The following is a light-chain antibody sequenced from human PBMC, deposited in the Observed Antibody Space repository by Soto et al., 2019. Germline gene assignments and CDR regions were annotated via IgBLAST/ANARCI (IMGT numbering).Light chain of an antibody. Sequence: EVMMTQSQATLSVSPGEKATLSCRASQSVSNNIAWYQQKPGQAPRLLIYYASTRATGIPARFSGSGSGTEFTLTISSLQSEDFALYYCQQYNYWPPITFGQGTRLEIK. V-gene: IGKV3-15*01. CDR3: QQYNYWPPIT. CDR1: QSVSNN. J-gene: IGKJ5*01. CDR2: YAS.